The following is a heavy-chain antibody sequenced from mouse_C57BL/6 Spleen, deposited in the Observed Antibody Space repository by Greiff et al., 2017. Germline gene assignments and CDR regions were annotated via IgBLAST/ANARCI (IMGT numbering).Heavy chain of an antibody. CDR1: GYSFTGYY. CDR3: ARRSGYDGSFYWYFDV. Sequence: EVKLMESGPELVKPGASVKISCKASGYSFTGYYMNWVKQSPETSLEWIGEINPSTGGTTYNQKFKAKATLTVDKSSSTAYMQLKSLTSEDSAVYYCARRSGYDGSFYWYFDVWGTGTTVTVSS. D-gene: IGHD1-1*01. V-gene: IGHV1-42*01. CDR2: INPSTGGT. J-gene: IGHJ1*03.